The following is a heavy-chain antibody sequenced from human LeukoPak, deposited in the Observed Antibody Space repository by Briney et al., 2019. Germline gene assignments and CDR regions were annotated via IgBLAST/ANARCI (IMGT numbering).Heavy chain of an antibody. Sequence: GGSLRLSCAASGFSFSSSEMNWVRQAPGKGLEWISYISSSGTTIYYADSVKGRFTVSRDNSKNSLYLRMKRLRAEDTALYYCARRGYHDYSGFDYWGQGTLVTVSS. V-gene: IGHV3-48*03. CDR2: ISSSGTTI. CDR3: ARRGYHDYSGFDY. CDR1: GFSFSSSE. J-gene: IGHJ4*02. D-gene: IGHD1-26*01.